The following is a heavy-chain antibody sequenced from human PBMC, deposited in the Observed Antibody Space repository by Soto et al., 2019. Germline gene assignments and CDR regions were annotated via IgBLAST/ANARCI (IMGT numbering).Heavy chain of an antibody. V-gene: IGHV4-39*01. J-gene: IGHJ5*01. CDR2: VFYSGRT. Sequence: PSETLSLTCTVSGVSVSSSDYYWAWIRQPPGKGLEWIGSVFYSGRTYHNPSLENRVTLSVDTSKNQFSLKLNSVTAAGTVVFYFAPHHPHRYDVSGYFDSWGQGTLVTVSS. CDR3: APHHPHRYDVSGYFDS. D-gene: IGHD3-22*01. CDR1: GVSVSSSDYY.